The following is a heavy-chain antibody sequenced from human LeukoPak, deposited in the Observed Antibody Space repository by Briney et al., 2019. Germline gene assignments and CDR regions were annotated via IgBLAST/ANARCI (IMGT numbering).Heavy chain of an antibody. CDR2: ISHSGRTI. D-gene: IGHD6-13*01. J-gene: IGHJ5*02. CDR3: ARGVGSSWPGWLDP. Sequence: GGSLRLSCAASGFTFSNYELNWVRQAPGKGLEWVSYISHSGRTIYYADSVKGRFTISRDNAKNSLYLQMNSLRAEDTALYYCARGVGSSWPGWLDPWGQGTLVTVSS. V-gene: IGHV3-48*03. CDR1: GFTFSNYE.